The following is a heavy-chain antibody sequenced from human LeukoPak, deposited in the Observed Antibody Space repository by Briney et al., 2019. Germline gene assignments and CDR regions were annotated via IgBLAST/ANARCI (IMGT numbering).Heavy chain of an antibody. Sequence: ASVKVSCXASGYTFTGYYMHWVRQAPGQGLEWMGWINPNSGGTNYAQKFQGRVTMTRDTSISTAYMELSRLRSDDTAVYYCARDTGDTVTQYYYYYYMDVWGKGTTVTVSS. CDR1: GYTFTGYY. CDR2: INPNSGGT. D-gene: IGHD4-17*01. V-gene: IGHV1-2*02. J-gene: IGHJ6*03. CDR3: ARDTGDTVTQYYYYYYMDV.